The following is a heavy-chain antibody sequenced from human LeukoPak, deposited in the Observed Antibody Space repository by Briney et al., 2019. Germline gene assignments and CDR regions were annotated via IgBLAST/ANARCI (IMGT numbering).Heavy chain of an antibody. D-gene: IGHD6-6*01. Sequence: GGSLRLSCAASGFTFSSYGMHWVRQAPGKGLEWVAVIWNDGTNLYYADSVKGRFSISRDNSKNTLYLQMNSLTAEDTAVYYCAKDMAYSRSFELIDSWGQGTLVTVSS. CDR2: IWNDGTNL. J-gene: IGHJ4*02. CDR3: AKDMAYSRSFELIDS. V-gene: IGHV3-33*06. CDR1: GFTFSSYG.